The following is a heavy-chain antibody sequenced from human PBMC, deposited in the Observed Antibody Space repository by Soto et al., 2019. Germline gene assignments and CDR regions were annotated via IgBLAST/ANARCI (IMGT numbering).Heavy chain of an antibody. D-gene: IGHD3-3*01. CDR1: GYTFTKYG. J-gene: IGHJ6*02. Sequence: ASVKVSCKASGYTFTKYGISWVRQAPGQGLEWMGWIGAYNGNTDYAQKFQGRVTITADESTSTAYMDLSSLRSDDTAVYYCAKDILEWLFGSGDYYYYGMDVWGQGTTVTVSS. V-gene: IGHV1-18*01. CDR3: AKDILEWLFGSGDYYYYGMDV. CDR2: IGAYNGNT.